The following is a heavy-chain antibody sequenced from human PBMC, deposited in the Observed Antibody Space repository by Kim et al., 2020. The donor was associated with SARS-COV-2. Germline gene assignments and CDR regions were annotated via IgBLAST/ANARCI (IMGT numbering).Heavy chain of an antibody. J-gene: IGHJ6*02. V-gene: IGHV4-31*03. Sequence: SETLSLTCTVSGVSISSGGYYWSWIRQCPGKGLEWIGYVYYLGSTSYNPSLRSRVSISVDASMNHLSLELTSVSVTDPAVYFCARAGSRRYAMDVWCQGT. CDR2: VYYLGST. CDR1: GVSISSGGYY. CDR3: ARAGSRRYAMDV.